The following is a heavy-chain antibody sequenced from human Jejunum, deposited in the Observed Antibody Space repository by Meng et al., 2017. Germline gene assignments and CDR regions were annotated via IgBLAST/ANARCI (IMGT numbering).Heavy chain of an antibody. V-gene: IGHV4-61*01. CDR3: ARGGFFEAAAANLIDS. CDR2: IYDSGST. D-gene: IGHD6-13*01. Sequence: VHLQASGPGLLRPSENLSLSCTVSGGSVSSGNYYWSWIRQPPGKGLEWIGYIYDSGSTNYNPSLKSRVTISVDTSKNQFSLKLSSVTAADTAVYYCARGGFFEAAAANLIDSWGQGTLVTVSS. CDR1: GGSVSSGNYY. J-gene: IGHJ4*02.